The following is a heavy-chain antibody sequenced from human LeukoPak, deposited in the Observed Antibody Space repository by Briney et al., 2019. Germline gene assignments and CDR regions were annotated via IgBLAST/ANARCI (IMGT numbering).Heavy chain of an antibody. CDR3: AVLGYCTNGVCYKAGDY. CDR2: IYHSGST. D-gene: IGHD2-8*01. Sequence: SETLSLTCTVSGYSISSGYYWGWIRPPPGKGLEWIGSIYHSGSTYYNPSLKSRVTISVDTSKNQFSLKLSSVTAADTAVYYCAVLGYCTNGVCYKAGDYWGQGTLVTVSS. J-gene: IGHJ4*02. V-gene: IGHV4-38-2*02. CDR1: GYSISSGYY.